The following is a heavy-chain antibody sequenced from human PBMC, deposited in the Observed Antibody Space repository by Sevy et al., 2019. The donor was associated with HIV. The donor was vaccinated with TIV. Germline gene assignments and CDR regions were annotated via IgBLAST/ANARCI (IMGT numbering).Heavy chain of an antibody. D-gene: IGHD1-26*01. V-gene: IGHV3-53*01. CDR2: IYSSDRT. CDR1: GFTVSDNH. Sequence: GGSLRLSCAASGFTVSDNHMNWVRQAPGKGLEWVSVIYSSDRTDYADSVKGRFAISRDNSKNTLYLQMNSLRAEDTAVYYCAKDRVWELGDAFDIWGQGTMVTVSS. J-gene: IGHJ3*02. CDR3: AKDRVWELGDAFDI.